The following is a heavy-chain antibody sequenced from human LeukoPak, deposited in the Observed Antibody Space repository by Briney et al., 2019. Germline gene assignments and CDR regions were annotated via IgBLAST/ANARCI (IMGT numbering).Heavy chain of an antibody. Sequence: PGGSLRLSCGASGFPFSSYAMTWVRQAPGKGLKWVSGISGSGGNTSYADSVKGRFTISRDNATNTLFPQKNSLRAEATHVYSGATGLKDVHDNTGHYSNWFDPWGQGTLVTVSS. CDR1: GFPFSSYA. V-gene: IGHV3-23*01. J-gene: IGHJ5*02. CDR3: ATGLKDVHDNTGHYSNWFDP. CDR2: ISGSGGNT. D-gene: IGHD3-22*01.